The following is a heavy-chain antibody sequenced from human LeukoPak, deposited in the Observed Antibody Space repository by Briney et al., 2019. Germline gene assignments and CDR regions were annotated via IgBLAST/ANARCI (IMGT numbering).Heavy chain of an antibody. CDR1: GGSISSYY. CDR2: IYYSGST. D-gene: IGHD3-10*01. CDR3: ARERRLWFGELFAGVYFDY. J-gene: IGHJ4*02. V-gene: IGHV4-59*01. Sequence: SETLSLTCTVSGGSISSYYWSWIRQPPGKGLEWIGYIYYSGSTNYNPSLKSRATISVDTSKNQFSLKLSSVTAADTAVYYCARERRLWFGELFAGVYFDYWGQGTLVTVSS.